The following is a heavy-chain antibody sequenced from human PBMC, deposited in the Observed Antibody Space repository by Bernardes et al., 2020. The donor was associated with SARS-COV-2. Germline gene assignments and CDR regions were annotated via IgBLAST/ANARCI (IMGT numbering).Heavy chain of an antibody. CDR3: ARHARITMFGVVIIPSWFDP. CDR1: CGSIRSSSYY. D-gene: IGHD3-3*01. CDR2: LYYSGST. J-gene: IGHJ5*02. Sequence: SETLSLTCTVSCGSIRSSSYYWGWIRQPPGKGLEWFGCLYYSGSTYYNPSLKSRVTISVDTSKNQFSLKLSSVTAADTAVYYCARHARITMFGVVIIPSWFDPWGQGTLVTVSS. V-gene: IGHV4-39*01.